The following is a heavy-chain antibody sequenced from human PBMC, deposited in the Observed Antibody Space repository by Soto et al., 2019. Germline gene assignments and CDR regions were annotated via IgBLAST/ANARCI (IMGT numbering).Heavy chain of an antibody. CDR2: ISHRDTTM. Sequence: GGSLRLSCAASGFRFSDHYMSWTRHAPGQGLEVVSSISHRDTTMYMADSVKGRFTIPRDNAKSSFYLQMNSLVDDDTAVYFCARDGGFLGASGEKVDYWGRGT. CDR1: GFRFSDHY. CDR3: ARDGGFLGASGEKVDY. V-gene: IGHV3-11*01. D-gene: IGHD3-16*01. J-gene: IGHJ4*02.